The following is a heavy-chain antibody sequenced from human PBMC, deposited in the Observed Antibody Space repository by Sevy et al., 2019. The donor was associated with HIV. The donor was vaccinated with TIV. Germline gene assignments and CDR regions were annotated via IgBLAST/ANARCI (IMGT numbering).Heavy chain of an antibody. CDR1: GFTFSNAW. V-gene: IGHV3-15*01. Sequence: GGSLRLSCAASGFTFSNAWMSWIRQAPGKGLEWVGRIKTKTDDGTTDYAAPVKGRFTILRNDSKSTLYLQMNSLTTEETAVSYCTTEISSSGPSMTLLSDYWGQGTPVTVSS. CDR2: IKTKTDDGTT. J-gene: IGHJ4*02. CDR3: TTEISSSGPSMTLLSDY. D-gene: IGHD3-16*02.